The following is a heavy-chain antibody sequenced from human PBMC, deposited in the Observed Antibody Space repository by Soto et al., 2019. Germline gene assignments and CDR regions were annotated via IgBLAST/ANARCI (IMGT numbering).Heavy chain of an antibody. CDR1: GFTFNAYT. V-gene: IGHV3-23*01. Sequence: EVQLLQSGGGLEQPGGSLRLSCVASGFTFNAYTMGWVRQAPGRGLEWVSVITAGGENTYSADSVRGRFAISRDNSMNTLHLQMNSLRAEDTAVYYCALRKTGSYFDYWGQGTLVTVSS. J-gene: IGHJ4*02. CDR3: ALRKTGSYFDY. D-gene: IGHD1-26*01. CDR2: ITAGGENT.